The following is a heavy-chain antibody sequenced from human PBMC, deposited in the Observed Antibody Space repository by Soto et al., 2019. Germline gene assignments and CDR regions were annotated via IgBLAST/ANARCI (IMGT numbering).Heavy chain of an antibody. V-gene: IGHV4-34*01. D-gene: IGHD1-1*01. CDR3: ARVERGTATTVVDAFDI. CDR1: GGFVTSGSYY. Sequence: QVQLQQWGAGLLKPSETLSLTCAVYGGFVTSGSYYWSWIRQPPGKGLEWIGEMSHSGGTHFNPSLKSRVTIAVDTSQNQFTLKMSSVTAAGTALYYCARVERGTATTVVDAFDIWGPGTMVTVSS. J-gene: IGHJ3*02. CDR2: MSHSGGT.